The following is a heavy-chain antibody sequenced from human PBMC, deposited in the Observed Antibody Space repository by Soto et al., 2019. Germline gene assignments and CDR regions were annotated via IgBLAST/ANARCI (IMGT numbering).Heavy chain of an antibody. D-gene: IGHD2-2*01. J-gene: IGHJ4*02. CDR3: ASPCGSTGCYDDY. CDR2: ISSSSSTI. Sequence: EVQLVESGGGLVQPGGSLRLSCAASGFTFSSYSMNWVRQAPGKGLEWVSYISSSSSTIYYADSVRGRFTISRDNAKNSLYLQMNSLRAEDSAVYYCASPCGSTGCYDDYWGQGTLVTVSS. V-gene: IGHV3-48*01. CDR1: GFTFSSYS.